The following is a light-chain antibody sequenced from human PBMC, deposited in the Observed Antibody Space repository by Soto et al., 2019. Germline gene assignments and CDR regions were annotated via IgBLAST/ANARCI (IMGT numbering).Light chain of an antibody. V-gene: IGKV1-6*01. CDR2: GAS. CDR1: QGVSNA. J-gene: IGKJ4*01. Sequence: IQLAQPHSPVSASVGDRVTITCRASQGVSNAFAWYQQKAGKAPKLLIYGASSLQSGVPSRFSGSGSGTDFTLTINSLQPEDFATYYCLQDFNYLTFGGGTKVDIK. CDR3: LQDFNYLT.